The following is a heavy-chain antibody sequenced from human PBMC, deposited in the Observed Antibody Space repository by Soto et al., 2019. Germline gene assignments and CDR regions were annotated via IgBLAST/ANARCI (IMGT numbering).Heavy chain of an antibody. CDR2: TYYRSKWYN. J-gene: IGHJ6*02. CDR1: GDSVSSNSAA. D-gene: IGHD6-13*01. Sequence: SQTLSLTCAISGDSVSSNSAAWNWIRQSPSRGLEWLGRTYYRSKWYNDYALSVKSRIAINPDTSKNQFSLQLNSVTPEDTAVYFCARGHYSSSWTDTTRYYYGMDVWGQGTTVTVSS. V-gene: IGHV6-1*01. CDR3: ARGHYSSSWTDTTRYYYGMDV.